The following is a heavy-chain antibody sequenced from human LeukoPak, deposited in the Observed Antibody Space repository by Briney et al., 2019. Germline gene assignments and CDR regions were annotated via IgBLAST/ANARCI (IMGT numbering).Heavy chain of an antibody. CDR3: ASGYTSTWYLVLAY. CDR1: GGSFSGYY. CDR2: IYYSGIT. V-gene: IGHV4-34*01. J-gene: IGHJ1*01. Sequence: TSETLSLTCAVYGGSFSGYYWSWIRQPPGKGLEWIGSIYYSGITYYNASLKSRVTTSLDTSKNQLSLKVNSVTAADTAVYYCASGYTSTWYLVLAYWGQGTLVTVFS. D-gene: IGHD6-13*01.